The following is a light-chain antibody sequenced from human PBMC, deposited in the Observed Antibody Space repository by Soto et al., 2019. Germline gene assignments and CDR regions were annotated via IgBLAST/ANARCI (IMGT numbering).Light chain of an antibody. V-gene: IGKV2-30*01. J-gene: IGKJ1*01. CDR2: KVS. Sequence: DVVMTVSPLSLRVTLGQPASISCRSSQRLVFTNGDTFLSWFQQRPGQSPRRLIYKVSNRDSGVPDRFTGSGSGTDFTLKISRVEAEDVGIYYCLQGTHCPWTFGQGTKVEI. CDR1: QRLVFTNGDTF. CDR3: LQGTHCPWT.